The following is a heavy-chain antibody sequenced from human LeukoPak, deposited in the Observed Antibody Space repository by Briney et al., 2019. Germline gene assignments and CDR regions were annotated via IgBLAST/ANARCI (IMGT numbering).Heavy chain of an antibody. CDR2: IKYTGDTT. V-gene: IGHV1-46*01. CDR3: VREDAHTYYFDF. D-gene: IGHD2-2*01. CDR1: GYTFTSYH. J-gene: IGHJ4*02. Sequence: ASVKVSCKPSGYTFTSYHMHWVRQAPGQGLEGVAIIKYTGDTTVYAQKFQGRVTVTRDTSTSTVYMDLSSLSSEDTAVYYCVREDAHTYYFDFWGPGTLVTVSS.